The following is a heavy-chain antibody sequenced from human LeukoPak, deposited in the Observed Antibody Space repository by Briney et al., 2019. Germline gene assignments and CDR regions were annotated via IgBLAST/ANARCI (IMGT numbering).Heavy chain of an antibody. Sequence: GGSLRLSCAASEFSVGSNYMTWVRQAPGKGLEWVANIKQDGSEKYYVDSVKGRFTISRDNAKNSLYLQMNSLRAEDTAVYYCAREGIVGASYYYYYMDVWGKGTTVTVSS. CDR1: EFSVGSNY. CDR2: IKQDGSEK. D-gene: IGHD1-26*01. V-gene: IGHV3-7*01. CDR3: AREGIVGASYYYYYMDV. J-gene: IGHJ6*03.